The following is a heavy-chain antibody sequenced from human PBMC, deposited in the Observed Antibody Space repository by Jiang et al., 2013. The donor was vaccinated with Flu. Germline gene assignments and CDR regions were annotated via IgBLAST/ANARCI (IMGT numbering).Heavy chain of an antibody. D-gene: IGHD5-18*01. CDR3: ARGPVRPMNVDTAMADAFDI. CDR1: GDSVSSNSAA. CDR2: TYYRSKWYN. Sequence: QTLSLTCAISGDSVSSNSAAWNWIRQSPSRGLEWLGRTYYRSKWYNDYAVSVKSRITINPDTSKNQFSLQLNSVTPEDTAVYYCARGPVRPMNVDTAMADAFDIWGQGTMVTVSS. J-gene: IGHJ3*02. V-gene: IGHV6-1*01.